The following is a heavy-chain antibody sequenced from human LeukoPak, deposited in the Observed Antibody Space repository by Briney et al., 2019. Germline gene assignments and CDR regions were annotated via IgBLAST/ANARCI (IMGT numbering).Heavy chain of an antibody. V-gene: IGHV4-59*08. J-gene: IGHJ3*02. CDR2: IYYGGNT. Sequence: SETLSLTCTVSGGSISGYYWSWFRQSPGKGLEWIAYIYYGGNTVYNPSLKSLVTISADTSNNQFSLEVTSVTAADTAVYYCARHAGITVVRGVRCDPLDIWGQGTMVTVSS. D-gene: IGHD3-10*01. CDR3: ARHAGITVVRGVRCDPLDI. CDR1: GGSISGYY.